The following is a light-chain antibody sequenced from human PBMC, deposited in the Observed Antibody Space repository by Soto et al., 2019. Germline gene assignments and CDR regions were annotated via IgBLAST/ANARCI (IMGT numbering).Light chain of an antibody. J-gene: IGLJ1*01. V-gene: IGLV2-14*01. CDR1: SSDVGGYNF. Sequence: QSALTQPASVSGSPGQSITISCTGTSSDVGGYNFVSWYQQHPGTAPKLMIYDVTNRPSGVSTRFSGSKSGYTASLTISGLQAEDEADYYCSSYSTSRTPSYVFGTGTKVPVL. CDR3: SSYSTSRTPSYV. CDR2: DVT.